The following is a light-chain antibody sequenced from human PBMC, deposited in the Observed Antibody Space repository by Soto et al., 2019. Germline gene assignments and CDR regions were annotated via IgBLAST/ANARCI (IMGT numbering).Light chain of an antibody. V-gene: IGLV1-40*01. Sequence: QAVVTQPPSVSRAPGQRVTISCTESSSNIGAGYDVHWYQQLPGTAPKLLIYGNSNRPSGVPDRFSGSKSGTSASLAITGLQAEDEADYYCQSYDSSLSGWVFGGGTQLTVL. J-gene: IGLJ7*01. CDR1: SSNIGAGYD. CDR2: GNS. CDR3: QSYDSSLSGWV.